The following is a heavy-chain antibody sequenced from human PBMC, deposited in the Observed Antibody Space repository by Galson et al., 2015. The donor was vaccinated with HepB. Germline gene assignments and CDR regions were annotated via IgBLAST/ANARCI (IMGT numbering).Heavy chain of an antibody. J-gene: IGHJ1*01. CDR3: ARDLGLLEQLPSYDFQH. CDR1: GYTFTGYY. D-gene: IGHD6-6*01. Sequence: SVKVSCKASGYTFTGYYMHWVRQAPGQGLEWMGWINPNSGGTNYAQKFQGRVTMTRDTSISTAYMELSRLRSDDTAVYYCARDLGLLEQLPSYDFQHWGQGTLVTVSS. CDR2: INPNSGGT. V-gene: IGHV1-2*02.